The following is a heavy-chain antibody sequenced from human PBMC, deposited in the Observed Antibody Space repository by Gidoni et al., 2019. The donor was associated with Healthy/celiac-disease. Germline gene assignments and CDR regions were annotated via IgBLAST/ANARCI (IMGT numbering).Heavy chain of an antibody. CDR2: SNHSVST. D-gene: IGHD6-13*01. J-gene: IGHJ6*02. CDR3: ARRYSSSWYQKTALSGGMDV. Sequence: QVQLQQWGARLLKPSETLSLTCAVYGGSFSGYYWSWIRKPPGKGLEWIVESNHSVSTNYNPSLQSRVTISVDTSKNQFSLKLSSVTAADTAVYYCARRYSSSWYQKTALSGGMDVWGQGTTVTVSS. V-gene: IGHV4-34*01. CDR1: GGSFSGYY.